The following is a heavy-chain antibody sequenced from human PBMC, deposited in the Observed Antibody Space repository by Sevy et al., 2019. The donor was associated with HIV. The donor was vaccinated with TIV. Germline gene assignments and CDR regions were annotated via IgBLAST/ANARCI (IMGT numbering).Heavy chain of an antibody. CDR3: ATTKDYYESSGSPFDY. CDR1: GKTLSQLS. V-gene: IGHV1-24*01. D-gene: IGHD3-22*01. J-gene: IGHJ4*02. Sequence: ASVKVSCKVSGKTLSQLSMHWVRQAPGKGLVWLGTFDPEDGETRYAQKLQGRVTMTEDTSTDTAYMELRSLRSEDTALYYCATTKDYYESSGSPFDYWGQGTLVTVSS. CDR2: FDPEDGET.